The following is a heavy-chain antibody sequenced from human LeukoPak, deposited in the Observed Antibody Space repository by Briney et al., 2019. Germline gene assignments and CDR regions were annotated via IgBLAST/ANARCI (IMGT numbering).Heavy chain of an antibody. V-gene: IGHV4-34*01. Sequence: SETLSLTCAVYGGSFSGYHWSWIRQSPGKGLEWIGEINHSESTNYNPSLKSRITISVDTSKNQFSLQLNSVTPEDTAVYYCARVDARYSSGWYLGGFDYWGQGTLVTVSS. J-gene: IGHJ4*02. CDR2: INHSEST. CDR3: ARVDARYSSGWYLGGFDY. CDR1: GGSFSGYH. D-gene: IGHD6-19*01.